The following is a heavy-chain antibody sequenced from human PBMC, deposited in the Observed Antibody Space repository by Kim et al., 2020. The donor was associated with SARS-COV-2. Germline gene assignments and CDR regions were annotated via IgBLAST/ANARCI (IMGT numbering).Heavy chain of an antibody. CDR3: ARDYVSVDAFDI. V-gene: IGHV4-31*02. D-gene: IGHD3-16*01. Sequence: YYNPSLKSRVTISVETSKNQFSLKLSSVTAADTAVYYCARDYVSVDAFDIWGQGTMVTVSS. J-gene: IGHJ3*02.